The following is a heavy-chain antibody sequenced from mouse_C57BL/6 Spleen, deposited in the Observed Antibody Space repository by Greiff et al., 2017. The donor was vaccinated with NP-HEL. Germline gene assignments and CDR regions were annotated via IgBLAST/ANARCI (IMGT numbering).Heavy chain of an antibody. CDR3: ARDGYYGGYFDV. D-gene: IGHD2-3*01. J-gene: IGHJ1*03. V-gene: IGHV1-26*01. Sequence: EVQLQQSGPELVKPGASVKISCKASGYTFTDYYMNWVKQSHGKSLEWIGDINPNNGGTSYNQKFKGKATLTVDKSSSTAYMELRSLTSEDSAVYYCARDGYYGGYFDVWGTGTTVTVSS. CDR1: GYTFTDYY. CDR2: INPNNGGT.